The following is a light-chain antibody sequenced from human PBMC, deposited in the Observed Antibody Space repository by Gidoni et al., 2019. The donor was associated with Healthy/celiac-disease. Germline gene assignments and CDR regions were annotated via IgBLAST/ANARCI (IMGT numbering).Light chain of an antibody. CDR2: AAS. CDR1: QSVSSY. CDR3: QQRSNWPIT. J-gene: IGKJ5*01. Sequence: ELELTQPPATLSLSPGERATLTCRASQSVSSYLAWYQQQPGQAPRLLIYAASNMATGIPARFSGSWSGTDFTLTISSLEPEDFAVYYCQQRSNWPITFGQGTRLEIK. V-gene: IGKV3-11*01.